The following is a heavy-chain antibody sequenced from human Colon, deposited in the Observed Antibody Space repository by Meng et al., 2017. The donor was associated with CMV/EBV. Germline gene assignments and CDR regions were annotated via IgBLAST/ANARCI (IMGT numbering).Heavy chain of an antibody. Sequence: GGSLRLSCTASGFSFITYSMNWVRQAPGKGLEWISSISSGGSYIFYADSAKGRFTISRDDAKNSLYLQMNSLRVGDTALYYCARDSWTSGWYTAYWGQGTLVTVSS. D-gene: IGHD6-19*01. CDR1: GFSFITYS. V-gene: IGHV3-21*04. J-gene: IGHJ4*02. CDR2: ISSGGSYI. CDR3: ARDSWTSGWYTAY.